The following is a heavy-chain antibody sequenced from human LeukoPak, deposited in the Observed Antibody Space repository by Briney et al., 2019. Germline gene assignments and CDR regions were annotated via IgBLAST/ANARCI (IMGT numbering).Heavy chain of an antibody. V-gene: IGHV4-39*01. CDR1: GGSISSSSYY. CDR2: IYYSGST. J-gene: IGHJ4*02. D-gene: IGHD6-13*01. Sequence: KASETLSLTCTVSGGSISSSSYYWGWIRQPPGKGLEWIGSIYYSGSTYYNPSLKSRVTISVDTSKSQFSLKLSSVTAADTAVYYCARPTAAAGLIDYWGQGTLVTVSS. CDR3: ARPTAAAGLIDY.